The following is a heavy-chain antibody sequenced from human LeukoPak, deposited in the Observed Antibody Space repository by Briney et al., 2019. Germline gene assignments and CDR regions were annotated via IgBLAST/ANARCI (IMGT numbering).Heavy chain of an antibody. J-gene: IGHJ4*02. Sequence: ASVKVSCKISGYTLTELSMHWVRQAPGKGLEWMGGFDPEDGETIYAQKFQGRVTMTEDTSTDTAYMELSSLRSEDTAVYYCATAPTITRSYDSSGVYYFDYWGQGTLVTVSS. V-gene: IGHV1-24*01. D-gene: IGHD3-22*01. CDR3: ATAPTITRSYDSSGVYYFDY. CDR2: FDPEDGET. CDR1: GYTLTELS.